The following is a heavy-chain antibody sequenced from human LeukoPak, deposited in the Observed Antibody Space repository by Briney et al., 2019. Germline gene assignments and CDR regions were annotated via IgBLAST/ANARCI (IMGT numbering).Heavy chain of an antibody. Sequence: PSETLSLTCAVYGGSFSGYSWSWIRQPPGKGLEWIGYIYHSGSTYYNPSLKSRVTISVDRSKNQFSLKLSSVTAADTAVYYCARSYDMGFEILDWGQGTLVTVSS. CDR2: IYHSGST. CDR3: ARSYDMGFEILD. CDR1: GGSFSGYS. D-gene: IGHD3-22*01. V-gene: IGHV4-30-2*01. J-gene: IGHJ4*02.